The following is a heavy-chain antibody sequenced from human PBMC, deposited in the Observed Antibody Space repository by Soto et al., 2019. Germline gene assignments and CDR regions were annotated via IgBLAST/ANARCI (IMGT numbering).Heavy chain of an antibody. D-gene: IGHD2-2*01. CDR2: ISAYNGNT. V-gene: IGHV1-18*04. Sequence: ASVKVSCKASGYTFTSGGISWVRQAPGQGLEWMGWISAYNGNTNYAQKLQGRVTMTTDTSTSTAYMELRSLRSEDTAVYFCARGVENIVVVLDVFGYYGMDVWGQGTKVTVYS. J-gene: IGHJ6*02. CDR1: GYTFTSGG. CDR3: ARGVENIVVVLDVFGYYGMDV.